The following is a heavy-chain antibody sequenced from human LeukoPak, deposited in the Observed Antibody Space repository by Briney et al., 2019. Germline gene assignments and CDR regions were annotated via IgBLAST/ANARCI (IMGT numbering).Heavy chain of an antibody. D-gene: IGHD1-26*01. CDR2: IYPGESDT. CDR1: GYSFTSYW. V-gene: IGHV5-51*01. Sequence: GESLKISCKGSGYSFTSYWIGWVRQMPGKGLEWMGIIYPGESDTRYSPSFQGQVTISADKSISTAYLQWNSLKASDTAMYYCARRSGSYSNWFDPWGQGTLVTVSS. J-gene: IGHJ5*02. CDR3: ARRSGSYSNWFDP.